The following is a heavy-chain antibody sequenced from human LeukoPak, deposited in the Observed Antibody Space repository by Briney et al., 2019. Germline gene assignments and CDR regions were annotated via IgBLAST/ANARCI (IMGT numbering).Heavy chain of an antibody. D-gene: IGHD6-19*01. Sequence: PGRSLRLSCAASGFTFSSYGMHWVRQAPGKGLEWVAVISYDGSNKYYADSVKGRFTISRDNSKNTLYLQMNSLRAEDTAVYYCAKLSVAGTGVDYWGQGTLSPSPQ. J-gene: IGHJ4*02. CDR1: GFTFSSYG. CDR3: AKLSVAGTGVDY. V-gene: IGHV3-30*18. CDR2: ISYDGSNK.